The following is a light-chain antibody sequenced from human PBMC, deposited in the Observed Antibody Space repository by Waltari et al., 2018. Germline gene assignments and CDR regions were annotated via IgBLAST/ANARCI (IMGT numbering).Light chain of an antibody. CDR1: QSISRY. Sequence: DIQMTQSPSSLSASVVDRVTITCRASQSISRYLNWYQQKPGKAPKLLIYAASSLQSGVPSRFSGSGSGTDFTLTISSLQPEDFATYYCQQSYSTPPVTFGGGTKVEIK. J-gene: IGKJ4*01. CDR2: AAS. CDR3: QQSYSTPPVT. V-gene: IGKV1-39*01.